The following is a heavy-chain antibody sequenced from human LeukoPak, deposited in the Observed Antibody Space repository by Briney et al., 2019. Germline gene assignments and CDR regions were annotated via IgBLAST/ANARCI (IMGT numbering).Heavy chain of an antibody. J-gene: IGHJ4*02. Sequence: GSSVKVSCKASGGTFSSYAISWVRQAPGQGLEWMGRIIPIFGTANYAQKFQGRVTIITDESTSTAYMELSSLRSEDTAVYYCARDQKELAVAGVFDYWGQGTLVTVSS. CDR3: ARDQKELAVAGVFDY. D-gene: IGHD6-19*01. CDR1: GGTFSSYA. CDR2: IIPIFGTA. V-gene: IGHV1-69*05.